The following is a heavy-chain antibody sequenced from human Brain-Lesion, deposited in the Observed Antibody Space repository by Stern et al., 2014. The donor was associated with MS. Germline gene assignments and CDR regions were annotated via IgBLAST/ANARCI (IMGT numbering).Heavy chain of an antibody. J-gene: IGHJ4*02. CDR1: GGSFSGYY. CDR2: IDHSGSA. V-gene: IGHV4-34*01. Sequence: QVQLQQWGAGLLKPSETLSLTCAVSGGSFSGYYWTWIRQSPEKGLELIGQIDHSGSATYNPPLKSRVTMSVDTSNTQFPLKLGSVTATDTAVYYCARGPYYFDGSGYHYWGQGTQVTVSS. CDR3: ARGPYYFDGSGYHY. D-gene: IGHD3-22*01.